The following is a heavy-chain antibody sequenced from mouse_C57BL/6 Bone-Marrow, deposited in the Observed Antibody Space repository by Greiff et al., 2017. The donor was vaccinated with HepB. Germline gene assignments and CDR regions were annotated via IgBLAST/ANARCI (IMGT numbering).Heavy chain of an antibody. Sequence: VQLQQSGSELRSPWSSVKLSCKDFDSEVFPIAYMSWVRQKPGHGFEWIGGILPSIGRTIYGEKFEDKATLDADTLSNTAYLELNSLTSEDSAIYYCAMPRVTTVVLDYWGQGTTLTVSS. D-gene: IGHD1-1*01. CDR2: ILPSIGRT. CDR1: DSEVFPIAY. V-gene: IGHV15-2*01. J-gene: IGHJ2*01. CDR3: AMPRVTTVVLDY.